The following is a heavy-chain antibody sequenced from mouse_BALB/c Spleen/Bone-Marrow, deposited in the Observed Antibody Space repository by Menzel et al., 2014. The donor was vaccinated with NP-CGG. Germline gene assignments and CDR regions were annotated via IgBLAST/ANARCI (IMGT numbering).Heavy chain of an antibody. CDR3: ARGGISVDY. CDR2: TYPGDSDT. Sequence: QVQLQQSGAELVRPGSSVKISCKASGYALSSYWMNWVKQRPGQGLEWIGQTYPGDSDTDYNGKFKGKATLTADKSSNTAYMQLTSLTPEDSAVYFCARGGISVDYWGQGTTLPVSS. V-gene: IGHV1-80*01. J-gene: IGHJ2*01. CDR1: GYALSSYW.